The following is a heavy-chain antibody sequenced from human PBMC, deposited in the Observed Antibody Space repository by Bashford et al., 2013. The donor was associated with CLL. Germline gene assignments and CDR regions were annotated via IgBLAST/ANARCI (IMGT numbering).Heavy chain of an antibody. V-gene: IGHV1-69*13. Sequence: SVKGLLQGLLGGTFSSYAISWVRQAPGQGLEWMGGIIPIFGYSKLRTEVPRAESRLPADESTSTAYMELSSLRSEDTAVYYCARLPKSWHYVFLEWLVGAPYFDYVGPREPVGHRLL. CDR2: IIPIFGYS. J-gene: IGHJ4*02. CDR1: GGTFSSYA. CDR3: ARLPKSWHYVFLEWLVGAPYFDY. D-gene: IGHD3-3*01.